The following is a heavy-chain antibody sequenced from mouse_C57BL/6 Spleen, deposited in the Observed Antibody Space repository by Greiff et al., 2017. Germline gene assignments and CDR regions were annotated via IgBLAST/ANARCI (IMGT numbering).Heavy chain of an antibody. CDR3: AGYYGVTYAMGG. CDR1: GFAFSSYG. V-gene: IGHV5-6*01. D-gene: IGHD1-1*01. J-gene: IGHJ4*01. CDR2: ISSGGSYT. Sequence: EVQLQESGGDLVKPGGSLKLSCAASGFAFSSYGMSWVRQTPDKRLEWVATISSGGSYTYYPDSVKGRFTISRDNAKNTLYLQMSSLKSDDTAVYYCAGYYGVTYAMGGWGQGTSVTVDS.